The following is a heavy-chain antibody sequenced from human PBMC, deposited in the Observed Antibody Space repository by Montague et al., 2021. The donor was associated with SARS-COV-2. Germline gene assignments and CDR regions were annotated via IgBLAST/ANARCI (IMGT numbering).Heavy chain of an antibody. Sequence: SETLSLTCAVYVGSFSGHYWSWIRQPPGKGLEWIGEINHGGSTNYNPSLRSRVTISVDTSKNQFSLKLTSMTAADTAVYYCARIGDGYNKPPGYWGQGTRVTVSS. V-gene: IGHV4-34*01. D-gene: IGHD5-24*01. CDR2: INHGGST. CDR3: ARIGDGYNKPPGY. CDR1: VGSFSGHY. J-gene: IGHJ4*02.